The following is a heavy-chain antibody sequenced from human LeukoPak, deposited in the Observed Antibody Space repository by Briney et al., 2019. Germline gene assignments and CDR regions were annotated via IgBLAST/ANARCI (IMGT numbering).Heavy chain of an antibody. CDR2: ISGSGGST. CDR1: GFTFSSYA. D-gene: IGHD3-3*01. V-gene: IGHV3-23*01. CDR3: AHLRIFGVPSIPEEDY. Sequence: PGGSLRLSCAASGFTFSSYAMSWVRQAPGKGLEWVSAISGSGGSTYYADSVKGRFTISRDNSKNTLYLQMNSLRAEDTAVYYCAHLRIFGVPSIPEEDYWGQGTLVTVSS. J-gene: IGHJ4*02.